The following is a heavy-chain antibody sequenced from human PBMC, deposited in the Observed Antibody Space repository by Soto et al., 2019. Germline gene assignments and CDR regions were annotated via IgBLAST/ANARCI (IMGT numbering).Heavy chain of an antibody. CDR2: IYWDDDK. Sequence: QITLKESGPPLVKPTQTLTLTCTFSGFSLSTSGVGVGWIRQPPGKALEWLALIYWDDDKRYSPSLKSRLTITKDTTKNQVVLTTTNMDPVDTATYYCAHLRATLQNWGQGTLVTVSS. V-gene: IGHV2-5*02. CDR3: AHLRATLQN. J-gene: IGHJ4*02. D-gene: IGHD1-26*01. CDR1: GFSLSTSGVG.